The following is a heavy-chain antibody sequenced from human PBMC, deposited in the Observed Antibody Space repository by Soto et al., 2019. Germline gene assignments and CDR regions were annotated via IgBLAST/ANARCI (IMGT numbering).Heavy chain of an antibody. D-gene: IGHD3-10*01. CDR3: AKDDDNGSGSYYYY. Sequence: GGSLRLSCGASGFTFSSYAMSWVRQAPGKGLEWVSAISGSGGSTYYADSVKGRFTISRDNSKNTLYLQMNSLRAEDTAVYYCAKDDDNGSGSYYYYWGQGTLVTVSS. CDR1: GFTFSSYA. CDR2: ISGSGGST. J-gene: IGHJ4*02. V-gene: IGHV3-23*01.